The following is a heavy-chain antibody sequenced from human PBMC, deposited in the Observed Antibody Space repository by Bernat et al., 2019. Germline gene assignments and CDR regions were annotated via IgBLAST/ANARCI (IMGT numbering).Heavy chain of an antibody. Sequence: QVQLVESGGGVVQPGRSLRLSCAASGFTFSSYAMHWVRQAPGKGLEWVAVISYDGSNKYYADSVKGRFTISRDNSKNTLYLQINSLRAEDTAVYYCARDSLWLVRGCFDYWGQGTLVTVSS. V-gene: IGHV3-30*01. D-gene: IGHD6-19*01. CDR1: GFTFSSYA. CDR3: ARDSLWLVRGCFDY. CDR2: ISYDGSNK. J-gene: IGHJ4*02.